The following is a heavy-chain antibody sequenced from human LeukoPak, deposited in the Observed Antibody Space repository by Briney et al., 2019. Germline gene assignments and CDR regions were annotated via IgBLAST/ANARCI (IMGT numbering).Heavy chain of an antibody. J-gene: IGHJ6*03. Sequence: SETLSLTCTVSGYSISSGYYWGWIRRPPGKGLEWIGSIYHSGSTYYNPSLKSRVTISVDTSKNQFSLKLSSVTAADTAVYYCARDSGITYCYYYMDVWGKGTTVTVSS. V-gene: IGHV4-38-2*02. CDR2: IYHSGST. D-gene: IGHD1-14*01. CDR1: GYSISSGYY. CDR3: ARDSGITYCYYYMDV.